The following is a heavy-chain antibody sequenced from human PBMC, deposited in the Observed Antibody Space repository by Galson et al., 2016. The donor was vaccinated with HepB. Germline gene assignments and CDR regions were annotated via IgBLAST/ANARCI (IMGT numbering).Heavy chain of an antibody. Sequence: SLRLSCAAAGFTFSSHDMHWVRQAPGKGLEWVAVIRYDGNNKYFADSVKVRFTISRDNTKNTLYLQMNSLRAEDTGVYYCARDGAPYYDSCSGRGACDIWDQGKIVTVDS. D-gene: IGHD3-3*01. CDR2: IRYDGNNK. V-gene: IGHV3-33*01. J-gene: IGHJ3*02. CDR1: GFTFSSHD. CDR3: ARDGAPYYDSCSGRGACDI.